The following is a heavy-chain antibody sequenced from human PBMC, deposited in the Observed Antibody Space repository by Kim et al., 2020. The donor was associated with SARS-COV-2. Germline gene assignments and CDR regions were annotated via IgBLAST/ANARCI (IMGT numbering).Heavy chain of an antibody. CDR3: VKDSVERVSEVSHWFDP. Sequence: GGSLRLSCSASGFTFSSYAMHWVRQAPGKGLEYVSAISSNGGSTYYADSVKGRFTISRDNSKNTLYLQMSSLRAEDTAVYYCVKDSVERVSEVSHWFDPWGQGTLVTVSS. V-gene: IGHV3-64D*06. D-gene: IGHD2-8*01. CDR1: GFTFSSYA. CDR2: ISSNGGST. J-gene: IGHJ5*02.